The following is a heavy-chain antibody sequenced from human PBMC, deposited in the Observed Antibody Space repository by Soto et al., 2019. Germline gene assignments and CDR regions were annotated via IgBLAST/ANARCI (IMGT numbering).Heavy chain of an antibody. CDR2: IIPILGIA. Sequence: ASVKVSCKASGGTFSSYAISWVRQAPGQGLEWMGGIIPILGIANYAQKFQGRVTITADKSTSTAYMELSSLRSEDTAVYYCARALAYCGGDCYSYSCYYGMDVWGQGTTVTVSS. CDR3: ARALAYCGGDCYSYSCYYGMDV. CDR1: GGTFSSYA. D-gene: IGHD2-21*02. J-gene: IGHJ6*02. V-gene: IGHV1-69*10.